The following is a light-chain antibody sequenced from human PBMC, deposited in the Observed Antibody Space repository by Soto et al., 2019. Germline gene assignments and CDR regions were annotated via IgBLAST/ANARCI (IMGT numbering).Light chain of an antibody. Sequence: EIVVTQSPATLSVSPWERATLSCRASQSVRINLAWYQQKPGQAPRLLIYGASTRATGFPARFSGSGSGTEFTLTISSLQSEDFAVYYCQQYNDWPWTFGQGTKVDIK. CDR3: QQYNDWPWT. CDR2: GAS. CDR1: QSVRIN. V-gene: IGKV3-15*01. J-gene: IGKJ1*01.